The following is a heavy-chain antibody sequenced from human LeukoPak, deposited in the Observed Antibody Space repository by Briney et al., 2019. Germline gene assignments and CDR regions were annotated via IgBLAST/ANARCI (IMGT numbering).Heavy chain of an antibody. J-gene: IGHJ5*02. D-gene: IGHD2-2*01. Sequence: ASVKVSCKASGYTFTSYDINWVRQATGQGLEWMGWMNPNSGNTGYAQKFQGRVTLTRNTSISTAYMELSGLRSEDTAVYYCARGFSLGYCSSTSCYEGWFDPWGQGTLVTVSS. CDR2: MNPNSGNT. CDR3: ARGFSLGYCSSTSCYEGWFDP. CDR1: GYTFTSYD. V-gene: IGHV1-8*01.